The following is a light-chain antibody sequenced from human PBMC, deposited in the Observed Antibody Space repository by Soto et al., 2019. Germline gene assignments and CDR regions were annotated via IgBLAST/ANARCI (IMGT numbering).Light chain of an antibody. CDR2: DVN. CDR1: SSDVGGYNY. CDR3: SSYKRSTSLVYT. J-gene: IGLJ1*01. V-gene: IGLV2-14*01. Sequence: QSALTQPASVSGSPGQSITISCTGTSSDVGGYNYVSWYQQHPGKAPKLMIYDVNNRPSGVANRFSGSKSGNTASLTISGLQPGVEADYKCSSYKRSTSLVYTFGPGPKDT.